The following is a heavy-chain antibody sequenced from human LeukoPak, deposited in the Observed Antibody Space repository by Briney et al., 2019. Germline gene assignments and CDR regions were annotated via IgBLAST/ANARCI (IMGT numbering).Heavy chain of an antibody. CDR1: GGSISSGGYY. CDR2: INYSGTT. D-gene: IGHD6-19*01. J-gene: IGHJ4*02. CDR3: ARGAGWYDY. Sequence: SETLSLTCAVSGGSISSGGYYWSWIRQPPGEGLEWMGYINYSGTTKYNPSLKSRVTISLDTSKNQFSLKLSSVTAADTAVYYCARGAGWYDYWGQGTLVTVSS. V-gene: IGHV4-61*08.